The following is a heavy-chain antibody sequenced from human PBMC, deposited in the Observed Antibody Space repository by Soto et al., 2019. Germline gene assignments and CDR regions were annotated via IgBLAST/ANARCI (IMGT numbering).Heavy chain of an antibody. V-gene: IGHV3-30*18. D-gene: IGHD3-10*01. Sequence: QVQLVESGEGVVQPGRSLRLSCAASGFTFSSYGMHWVRQAPGKGLEWVAVISYDGSNKYYADSVKGRFTISRDNSKNTLYLQMNSLRAEDTAVYYCAKALLLWFGELWTFDYWGQGTLVTVSS. J-gene: IGHJ4*02. CDR2: ISYDGSNK. CDR3: AKALLLWFGELWTFDY. CDR1: GFTFSSYG.